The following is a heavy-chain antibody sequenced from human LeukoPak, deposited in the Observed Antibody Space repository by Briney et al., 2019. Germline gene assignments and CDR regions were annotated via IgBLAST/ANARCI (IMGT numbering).Heavy chain of an antibody. J-gene: IGHJ5*02. CDR3: ATVFWGSSWPLDL. Sequence: GTSVKVSCKGSAYSFATYGIGWVRQAPGQGLEWMGWFSGSSGITDYALKVQDRVTMTTDTATNTAYMELRNLRSDDTAVYYCATVFWGSSWPLDLWGQGTLVTVSS. CDR2: FSGSSGIT. D-gene: IGHD6-13*01. CDR1: AYSFATYG. V-gene: IGHV1-18*01.